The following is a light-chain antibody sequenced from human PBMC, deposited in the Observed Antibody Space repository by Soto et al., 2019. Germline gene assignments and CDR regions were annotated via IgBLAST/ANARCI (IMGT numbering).Light chain of an antibody. V-gene: IGKV3-11*01. CDR3: QQRSNWPRVT. Sequence: EIVLTQSPATLSLSPGERATLSCRASQSVSSYLAWYQKKPGQAPRLLIYDASNRATGIPARFSGSGSGTDFTLTISSLEPEDFAVYYWQQRSNWPRVTFGTGTKVDI. J-gene: IGKJ3*01. CDR2: DAS. CDR1: QSVSSY.